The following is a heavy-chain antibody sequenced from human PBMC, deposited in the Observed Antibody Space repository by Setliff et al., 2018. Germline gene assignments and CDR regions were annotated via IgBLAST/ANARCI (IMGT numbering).Heavy chain of an antibody. J-gene: IGHJ4*02. V-gene: IGHV4-34*01. CDR2: INPSGTT. CDR3: RFWSYVYKNDY. CDR1: GGPFSDYY. Sequence: SETLSLTCTFYGGPFSDYYWGWVRQTPGKGLEWIAEINPSGTTNYIPSLKSRLTISVDTSKRQFSLELISVTAADTAVYYCRFWSYVYKNDYWAQGTLVTVSS. D-gene: IGHD3-16*01.